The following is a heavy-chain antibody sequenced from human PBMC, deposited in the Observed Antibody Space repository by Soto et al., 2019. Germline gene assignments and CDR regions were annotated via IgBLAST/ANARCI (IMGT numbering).Heavy chain of an antibody. Sequence: LRLSCTTSGFTFGDYAMSWSRQAPGKGLEWVGVIRSKAYGGTTDYAASVKGRFTISRDDSKSIAYLQMNSLKSEDTGVYYCTKYTYTSRYAYYGMDVWGHGTTVTVSS. CDR2: IRSKAYGGTT. D-gene: IGHD6-13*01. V-gene: IGHV3-49*03. J-gene: IGHJ6*02. CDR1: GFTFGDYA. CDR3: TKYTYTSRYAYYGMDV.